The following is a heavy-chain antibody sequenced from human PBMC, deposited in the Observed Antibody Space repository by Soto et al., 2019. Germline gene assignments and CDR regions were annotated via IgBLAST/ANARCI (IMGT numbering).Heavy chain of an antibody. D-gene: IGHD3-3*01. CDR3: ARGKALTYYDFWSGYQTFDY. CDR1: GGSFSGYY. CDR2: INHSGST. Sequence: SETLSLTCAVYGGSFSGYYWSWIRQPPGKGLEWIGEINHSGSTNYNPSLKSRVTISVDTSKNQFSLRLSSVTAADTAVYYCARGKALTYYDFWSGYQTFDYWGQGTLVTVSS. J-gene: IGHJ4*02. V-gene: IGHV4-34*01.